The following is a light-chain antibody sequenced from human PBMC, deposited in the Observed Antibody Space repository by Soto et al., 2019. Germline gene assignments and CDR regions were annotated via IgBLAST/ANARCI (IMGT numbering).Light chain of an antibody. J-gene: IGLJ3*02. Sequence: SYELTQPPSVSLSPGQTARITCSGDALAKQYTYWYQQKPGQAPVLVIYRDRERSSGIPERFSGSSSGTTVTLTISGVQAEDEADYYCQSADSSGTSWVFGGGTQLTVL. CDR2: RDR. V-gene: IGLV3-25*03. CDR1: ALAKQY. CDR3: QSADSSGTSWV.